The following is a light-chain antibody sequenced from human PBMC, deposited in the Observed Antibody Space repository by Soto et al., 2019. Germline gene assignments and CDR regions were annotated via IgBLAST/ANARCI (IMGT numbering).Light chain of an antibody. CDR3: QQYYGYSGT. J-gene: IGKJ1*01. V-gene: IGKV1-5*01. CDR1: QSVTTW. CDR2: DAS. Sequence: DIQMTQSPSSLSAYVGDRLTITCRASQSVTTWLAWYQQKPGKAPKLLIYDASSLESGVPSRFSGSGSGTEFTLTISSLQPDDFATYYCQQYYGYSGTFGQGTKVDI.